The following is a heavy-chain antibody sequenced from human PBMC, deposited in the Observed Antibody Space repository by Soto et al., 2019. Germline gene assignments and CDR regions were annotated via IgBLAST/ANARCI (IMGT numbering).Heavy chain of an antibody. V-gene: IGHV1-18*01. CDR3: ARTVEYDSMPDSYAHF. J-gene: IGHJ4*01. CDR2: ISGYNGNT. Sequence: ASVKVSCKASGYTFNTYAITWVRQAPGQGLEWMGWISGYNGNTNYAQTLQGRGTMTTDTSTSTAYLELRSLRSDDTAVYYCARTVEYDSMPDSYAHFWGQGTLVSGS. D-gene: IGHD2-2*01. CDR1: GYTFNTYA.